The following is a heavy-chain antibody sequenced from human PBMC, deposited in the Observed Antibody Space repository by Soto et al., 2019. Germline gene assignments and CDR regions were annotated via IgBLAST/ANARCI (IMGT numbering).Heavy chain of an antibody. V-gene: IGHV1-46*01. D-gene: IGHD2-2*01. J-gene: IGHJ3*02. CDR1: GYTFTSYY. Sequence: ASVKVSCKASGYTFTSYYMHWVRQAPGQGLEWMGIINPSGGSTSYAQKFQGRVTMTRDTSTSTVYMELSSLRSEDTAVYYCASLLGGCSSTSCYGYDAFDIWGQGTMVTVSS. CDR3: ASLLGGCSSTSCYGYDAFDI. CDR2: INPSGGST.